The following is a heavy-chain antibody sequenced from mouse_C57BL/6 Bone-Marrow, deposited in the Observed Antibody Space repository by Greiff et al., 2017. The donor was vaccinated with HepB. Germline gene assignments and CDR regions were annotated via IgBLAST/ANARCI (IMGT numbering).Heavy chain of an antibody. Sequence: VQLKESGAELVRPGASVTLSCKASGYTFTDYEMHWVKQTPVHGLEWIGAIDPETGGTAYNQKFKGKAILTADKSSSTAYMELRSLTSEDSAVYYCTKRGFITTPHWYFDVWGTGTTVTVSS. D-gene: IGHD1-1*01. CDR1: GYTFTDYE. V-gene: IGHV1-15*01. CDR3: TKRGFITTPHWYFDV. CDR2: IDPETGGT. J-gene: IGHJ1*03.